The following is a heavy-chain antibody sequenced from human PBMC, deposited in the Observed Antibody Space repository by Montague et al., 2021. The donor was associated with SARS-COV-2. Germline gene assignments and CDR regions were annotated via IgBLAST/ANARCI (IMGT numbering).Heavy chain of an antibody. CDR3: ARGRTVTTFYYYYYYGMDV. J-gene: IGHJ6*02. V-gene: IGHV4-34*01. CDR1: GGFFSGYY. Sequence: SETLSLTCAVYGGFFSGYYWSWIRQPPGKGLEWIGEINHSGSTNXNPSLKSRVTISVDTSKNQFSLKLSSVTAADTAVYYYARGRTVTTFYYYYYYGMDVWGQGTTVTVSS. D-gene: IGHD4-17*01. CDR2: INHSGST.